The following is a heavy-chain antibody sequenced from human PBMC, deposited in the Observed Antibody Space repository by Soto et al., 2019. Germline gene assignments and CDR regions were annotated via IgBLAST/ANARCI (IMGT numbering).Heavy chain of an antibody. CDR1: GGTFSSYA. J-gene: IGHJ3*02. Sequence: QVQLVQSGAEVKKPGSSVKVSCKASGGTFSSYAISWVRQAPGQGLEWMGGIIPIFGTANYAQKFQGRVTITADESASTAYMELSSLRSEDTAVDYCAHCTILGPRDAFDIWGQGTMVTVSS. CDR3: AHCTILGPRDAFDI. V-gene: IGHV1-69*12. D-gene: IGHD3-3*01. CDR2: IIPIFGTA.